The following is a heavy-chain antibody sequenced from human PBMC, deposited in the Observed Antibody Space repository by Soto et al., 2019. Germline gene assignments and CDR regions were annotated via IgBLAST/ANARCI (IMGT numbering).Heavy chain of an antibody. CDR3: AKDNRWLVPTYFDY. CDR2: ISGNGGRT. CDR1: GFTFSSYA. D-gene: IGHD6-19*01. J-gene: IGHJ4*02. V-gene: IGHV3-23*01. Sequence: EVQLLESGGGLVQPGGSLRLSCAASGFTFSSYAMNWVRQAPGKGLEWVSVISGNGGRTDYADSVKGRFTISRDNFKNTLYLQMNGLRVEDTAVYYCAKDNRWLVPTYFDYWGQGTLVTVSS.